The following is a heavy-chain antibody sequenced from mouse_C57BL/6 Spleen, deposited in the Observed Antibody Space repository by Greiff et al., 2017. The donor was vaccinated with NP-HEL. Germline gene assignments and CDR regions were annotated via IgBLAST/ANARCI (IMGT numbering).Heavy chain of an antibody. CDR3: ARKGSTVVAKN. CDR1: GYSFSSSW. D-gene: IGHD1-1*01. J-gene: IGHJ3*01. V-gene: IGHV1-82*01. Sequence: QVQLQQSGPELVKPGASVKISCKASGYSFSSSWMNWVKQRPGKGLEWIGRIYPGDGDTNYNGKFKGKATLTADKASSTAYMQLSSLTSEDSAVYFCARKGSTVVAKNWGQGTLVTVSS. CDR2: IYPGDGDT.